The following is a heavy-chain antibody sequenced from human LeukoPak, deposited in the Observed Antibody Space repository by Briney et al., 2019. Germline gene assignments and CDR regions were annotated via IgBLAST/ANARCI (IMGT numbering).Heavy chain of an antibody. V-gene: IGHV3-7*01. D-gene: IGHD6-13*01. J-gene: IGHJ4*02. CDR2: IKQDGSEK. Sequence: GGSLRLSCAASGFTFSNYWMSWVRQAPGKGVEWVANIKQDGSEKYYVESVKGRFTISRDNDKNSLYLQMNSLRAEDAAVYYCASGRQLGYWGQGTLVTVSS. CDR1: GFTFSNYW. CDR3: ASGRQLGY.